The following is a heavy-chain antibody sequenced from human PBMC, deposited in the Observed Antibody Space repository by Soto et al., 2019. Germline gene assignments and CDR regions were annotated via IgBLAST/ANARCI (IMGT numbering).Heavy chain of an antibody. CDR1: GGTFSSYT. Sequence: QVQLVQSGAEVKKPGSSVKVSCKASGGTFSSYTISWVRQAPGQGLEWMGRIIPILGIANYAQKFQGRVTIIADKSTSTAYMELSSLRSEDTAVYYCATAYYYDSSGYLLGYWGQGTLVTVSS. CDR3: ATAYYYDSSGYLLGY. CDR2: IIPILGIA. V-gene: IGHV1-69*02. J-gene: IGHJ4*02. D-gene: IGHD3-22*01.